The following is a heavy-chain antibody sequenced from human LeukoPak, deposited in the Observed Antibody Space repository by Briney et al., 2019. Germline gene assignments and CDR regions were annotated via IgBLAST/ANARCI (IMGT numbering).Heavy chain of an antibody. CDR2: ISGSGGST. J-gene: IGHJ4*02. D-gene: IGHD3-10*01. V-gene: IGHV3-23*01. CDR3: AKGGSLYYYGSGSPFY. Sequence: GGSLRLSCAASGFTFSGYAMSWVRQAPGKGLEWVSAISGSGGSTYYADSVKGRFTISRDNSKNTLYLQMNSLRAEDTAVYYCAKGGSLYYYGSGSPFYWGQGTLVTVSS. CDR1: GFTFSGYA.